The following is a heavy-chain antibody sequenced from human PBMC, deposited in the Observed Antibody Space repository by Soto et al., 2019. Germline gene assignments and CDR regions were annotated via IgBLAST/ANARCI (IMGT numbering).Heavy chain of an antibody. V-gene: IGHV3-30*18. Sequence: GGSLRLSCAASGFTFSSYGMHWVRQAPGKGLEWVAVISYDGSNKYYADSVKGRFTISRDNSKNTLYLQMNSLRAEDTAVYYCAKTRNSYSSSPLLDYYYYMDVWGKGTTVTVSS. D-gene: IGHD6-6*01. CDR3: AKTRNSYSSSPLLDYYYYMDV. CDR1: GFTFSSYG. J-gene: IGHJ6*03. CDR2: ISYDGSNK.